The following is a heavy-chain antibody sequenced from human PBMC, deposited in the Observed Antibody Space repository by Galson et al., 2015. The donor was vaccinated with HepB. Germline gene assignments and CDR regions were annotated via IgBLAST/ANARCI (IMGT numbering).Heavy chain of an antibody. J-gene: IGHJ4*02. D-gene: IGHD6-19*01. CDR3: AQSSSGWYLFAY. CDR2: INGNGAS. Sequence: SLRLSCAASGFTFRSFAMSWVRQAPGKGLEWVSVINGNGASYYADSVKGRFTISRDNSKNTLYLQMNSLRAEDTALYYCAQSSSGWYLFAYWGQGALVTVSS. V-gene: IGHV3-23*01. CDR1: GFTFRSFA.